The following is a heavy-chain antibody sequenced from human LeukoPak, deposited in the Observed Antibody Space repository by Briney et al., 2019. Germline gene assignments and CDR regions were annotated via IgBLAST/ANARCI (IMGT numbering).Heavy chain of an antibody. D-gene: IGHD3-22*01. J-gene: IGHJ3*02. V-gene: IGHV3-20*04. CDR2: INWNGGST. CDR1: GFIFDDYG. Sequence: RPGGSLRLSCAASGFIFDDYGMSWVRQAPGKGLEWVSGINWNGGSTGYADSVKGRFTISRDNAKNYLYLQMNSLRVEDTALYFCARRERYYYDSSGSADAFDIWGQGTMVTVSS. CDR3: ARRERYYYDSSGSADAFDI.